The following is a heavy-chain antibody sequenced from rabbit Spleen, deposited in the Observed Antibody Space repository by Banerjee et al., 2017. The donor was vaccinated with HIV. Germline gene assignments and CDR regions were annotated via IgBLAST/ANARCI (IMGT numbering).Heavy chain of an antibody. Sequence: QSLEESGGDLVKPGASLTLTCTASEFSFSTKYYMCWVRQAPGKGLEWIACIYAGSSGNAYYASWAKGRFTISETSSTTVTLQMTSLTAADTATYFCARDTGSSFSSYGMDLWGPGTLVTVS. J-gene: IGHJ6*01. CDR3: ARDTGSSFSSYGMDL. D-gene: IGHD8-1*01. CDR2: IYAGSSGNA. V-gene: IGHV1S40*01. CDR1: EFSFSTKYY.